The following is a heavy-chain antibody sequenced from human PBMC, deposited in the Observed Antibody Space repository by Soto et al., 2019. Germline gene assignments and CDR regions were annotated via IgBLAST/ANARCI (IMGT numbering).Heavy chain of an antibody. CDR1: GYTFSRSG. D-gene: IGHD1-26*01. Sequence: QVQLVQSGAEVRKPGASVKVSCKTSGYTFSRSGISWVRQAPGQGLEWMGWISTYNGDANYAQKIQDRVTMTTDTSTSTAFMELGSLTSDDTALYYCARSGSVPYYYYGLDVWGQGTTVTVSS. V-gene: IGHV1-18*01. CDR3: ARSGSVPYYYYGLDV. J-gene: IGHJ6*02. CDR2: ISTYNGDA.